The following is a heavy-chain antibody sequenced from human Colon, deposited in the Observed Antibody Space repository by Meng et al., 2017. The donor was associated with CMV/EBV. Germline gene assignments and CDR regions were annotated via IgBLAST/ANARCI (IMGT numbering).Heavy chain of an antibody. J-gene: IGHJ4*02. D-gene: IGHD2-2*01. CDR3: AKDRAYCGSISCSPNYFDD. CDR2: LYSGAGST. V-gene: IGHV3-23*03. CDR1: GFTFSSSA. Sequence: GESLKISCAASGFTFSSSAMSWVRQAPGKGLEWVSVLYSGAGSTYYADSVKGRFTISRDNSRNTLYLHMIDLRAEDTAMYYCAKDRAYCGSISCSPNYFDDWGQGNLVTVSS.